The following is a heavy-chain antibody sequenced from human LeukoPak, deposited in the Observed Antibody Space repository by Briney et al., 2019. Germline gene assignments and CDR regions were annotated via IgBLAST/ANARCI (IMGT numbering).Heavy chain of an antibody. CDR1: GFTFSDYY. V-gene: IGHV3-11*04. Sequence: PWGSLRLSCAASGFTFSDYYTSWIRQAPGKGREWVSYISSSGRSIYYADSGKGRFTITRDNAKNSQYLQMNSLSAEDTAVYYCARDGVGAAGTVYYFDYWGQGTLVTVSS. J-gene: IGHJ4*02. D-gene: IGHD6-13*01. CDR3: ARDGVGAAGTVYYFDY. CDR2: ISSSGRSI.